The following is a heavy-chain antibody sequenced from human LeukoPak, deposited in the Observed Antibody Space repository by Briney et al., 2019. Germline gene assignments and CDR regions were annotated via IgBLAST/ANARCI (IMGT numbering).Heavy chain of an antibody. CDR2: IYWNDDK. D-gene: IGHD5-24*01. V-gene: IGHV2-5*01. CDR1: GFSLSTSGVG. J-gene: IGHJ4*02. CDR3: ARMGVLRDGYNQVLAYYFDY. Sequence: SGPTLVNPTQTLTLTCTFSGFSLSTSGVGVGWIRQPPGKALEWLALIYWNDDKRYSPSLKSRLTITKDTSKNQVVLTMTNMDPVDTATYYCARMGVLRDGYNQVLAYYFDYWGQGTLVTVSS.